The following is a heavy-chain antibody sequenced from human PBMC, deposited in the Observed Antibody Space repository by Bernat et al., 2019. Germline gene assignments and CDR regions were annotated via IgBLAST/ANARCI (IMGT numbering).Heavy chain of an antibody. V-gene: IGHV3-33*01. CDR3: ARDRFYDSSGYHDY. J-gene: IGHJ4*02. Sequence: VQLLESGGGLVQPGGSLRLSCAASGFTFSSYGMHWVRQAPGKGLEWVAVIWYDGSNKYYADSVKGRFTISRDNSKNTLYLQMNSLRAEDTAVYYCARDRFYDSSGYHDYWGQGTLVTVSS. D-gene: IGHD3-22*01. CDR2: IWYDGSNK. CDR1: GFTFSSYG.